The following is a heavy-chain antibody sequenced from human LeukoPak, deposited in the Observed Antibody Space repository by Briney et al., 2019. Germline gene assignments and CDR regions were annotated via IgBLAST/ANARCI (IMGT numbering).Heavy chain of an antibody. D-gene: IGHD3-3*01. CDR3: ARDYDFDDY. CDR2: INSDGRST. V-gene: IGHV3-74*01. J-gene: IGHJ4*02. CDR1: GFTFSSYW. Sequence: GGSLRLSCAASGFTFSSYWMHWVRQAPGKGLVWVSHINSDGRSTNYADSVKGRFTISRDNAKNTLYLQMNSLRAEDTAVYYCARDYDFDDYWGQGTLATVSS.